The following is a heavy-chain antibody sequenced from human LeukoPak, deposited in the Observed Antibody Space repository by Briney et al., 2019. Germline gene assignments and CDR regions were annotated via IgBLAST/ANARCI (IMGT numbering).Heavy chain of an antibody. Sequence: SETLSLTCTVSGGSISSYYRSWIRQPPGKGLEWIGYIHYSGSTNYNPSLKSRVTISVDTSKNQFSLKLSSVTAADTAVYYCARHYDSLEWLVGAFDIWGQGTMVTVSS. D-gene: IGHD3-3*01. J-gene: IGHJ3*02. V-gene: IGHV4-59*01. CDR1: GGSISSYY. CDR2: IHYSGST. CDR3: ARHYDSLEWLVGAFDI.